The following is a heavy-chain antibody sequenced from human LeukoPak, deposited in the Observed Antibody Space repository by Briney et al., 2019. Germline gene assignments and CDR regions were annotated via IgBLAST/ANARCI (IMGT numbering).Heavy chain of an antibody. Sequence: ESLKISCKGSGYSFTSYWIGWVRQMPGKGLEWTGIIYPRDSDTRYSPSFQGQVTISADQSISTAYLQWSSLKASDTTMYYCARHRKLDSSGYYFDYWGQGTLVTVSS. V-gene: IGHV5-51*01. J-gene: IGHJ4*02. CDR1: GYSFTSYW. CDR2: IYPRDSDT. D-gene: IGHD3-22*01. CDR3: ARHRKLDSSGYYFDY.